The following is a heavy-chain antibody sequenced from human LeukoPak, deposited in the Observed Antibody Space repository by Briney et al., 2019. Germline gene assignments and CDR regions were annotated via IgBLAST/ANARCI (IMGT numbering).Heavy chain of an antibody. Sequence: ASVKVSCKASGYTFTGYYMHWVRQAPGQGLEWMGWINPTSGGTNYAQKFQGWVTMTRDTSISTAYMELSRLRSDDTAVYYCARGGYDFWSGYFLGKNYYGMDVWGQGTTVTVSS. D-gene: IGHD3-3*01. CDR3: ARGGYDFWSGYFLGKNYYGMDV. CDR1: GYTFTGYY. V-gene: IGHV1-2*04. J-gene: IGHJ6*02. CDR2: INPTSGGT.